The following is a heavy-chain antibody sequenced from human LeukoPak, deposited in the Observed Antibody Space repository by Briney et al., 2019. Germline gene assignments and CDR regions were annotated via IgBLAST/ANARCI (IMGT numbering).Heavy chain of an antibody. D-gene: IGHD6-13*01. Sequence: ASVKVSCKASGGTFTSYGISWVRQAPGQGLEWMGWISAYNGNTNYAQKLQGRVTMTTDTSTSTAYMELSSLRSEDTAVYYCARVRQQLSRKYYYYYMDVWGKGTTVTVSS. CDR2: ISAYNGNT. V-gene: IGHV1-18*01. J-gene: IGHJ6*03. CDR3: ARVRQQLSRKYYYYYMDV. CDR1: GGTFTSYG.